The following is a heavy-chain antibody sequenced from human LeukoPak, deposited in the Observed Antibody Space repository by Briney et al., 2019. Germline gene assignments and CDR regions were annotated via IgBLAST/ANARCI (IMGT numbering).Heavy chain of an antibody. CDR3: ARRGAARLYYMDV. CDR1: GFAFSSYA. D-gene: IGHD6-6*01. J-gene: IGHJ6*03. Sequence: GGSLRLSCAASGFAFSSYAMHWVRQAPGKGLEYVSAISSNGGSTYYANSVKGRFTISRDNSKNTLYLQMGSLRADDMAVYYCARRGAARLYYMDVWVKGSTATVSS. CDR2: ISSNGGST. V-gene: IGHV3-64*01.